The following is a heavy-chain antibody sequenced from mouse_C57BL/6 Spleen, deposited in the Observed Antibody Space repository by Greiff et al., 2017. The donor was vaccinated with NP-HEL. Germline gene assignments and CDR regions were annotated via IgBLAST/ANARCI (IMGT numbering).Heavy chain of an antibody. J-gene: IGHJ2*01. V-gene: IGHV5-17*01. Sequence: EVQLQESGGGLVKPGGSLKLSCAASGFTFSDYGMHWVRQAPEKGLEWVAYISSGSSTFYYADTVTGRFTISRDNAKNTLFLLMTDLRSEDTALYYCARSGYYGPFDYWGQGTTLTVSS. CDR1: GFTFSDYG. CDR3: ARSGYYGPFDY. CDR2: ISSGSSTF. D-gene: IGHD1-1*01.